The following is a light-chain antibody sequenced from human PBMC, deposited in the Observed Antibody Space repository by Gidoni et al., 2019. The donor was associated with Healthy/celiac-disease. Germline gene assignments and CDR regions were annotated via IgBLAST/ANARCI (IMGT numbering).Light chain of an antibody. CDR1: RSNIGAGYD. V-gene: IGLV1-40*01. CDR3: QSYDSSLSVNVV. J-gene: IGLJ2*01. CDR2: GNS. Sequence: QSVLTQPPSVSGAPGQRVTISCTGSRSNIGAGYDVHWYQQLPGTAPKLLIYGNSNRPSGVPDRFSGSKSGTSASLAITGLQAEDEADYYCQSYDSSLSVNVVFGGGTKLTVL.